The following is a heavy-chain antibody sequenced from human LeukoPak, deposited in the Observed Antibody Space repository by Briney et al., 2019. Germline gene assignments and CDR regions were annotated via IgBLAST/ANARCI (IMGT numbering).Heavy chain of an antibody. CDR3: ARYYGGQIYYYYYYMDV. V-gene: IGHV4-39*01. CDR1: GGSISSSSYY. D-gene: IGHD4-23*01. CDR2: IYYSGST. Sequence: SETLSLTCTVSGGSISSSSYYWGWIRQPPGKGLEWIGSIYYSGSTYYNPSLKSRVTISVDTSKNQFSLKLSSVTAADTAVYYCARYYGGQIYYYYYYMDVWGKGTTVTISS. J-gene: IGHJ6*03.